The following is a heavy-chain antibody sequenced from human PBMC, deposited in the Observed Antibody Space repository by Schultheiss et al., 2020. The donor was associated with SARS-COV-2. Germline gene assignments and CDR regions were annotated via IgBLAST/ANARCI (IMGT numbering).Heavy chain of an antibody. CDR2: ISYDGSNK. Sequence: GGSLRLSCATSGFTFRTYGMYWVRQAPGKGLEWVAVISYDGSNKYYADSVKGRFTISRDNSKNTLYLQMNSLRAEDTAVYYCARESGPWGQGTLVTVSS. CDR1: GFTFRTYG. CDR3: ARESGP. V-gene: IGHV3-30*03. J-gene: IGHJ5*02. D-gene: IGHD1-14*01.